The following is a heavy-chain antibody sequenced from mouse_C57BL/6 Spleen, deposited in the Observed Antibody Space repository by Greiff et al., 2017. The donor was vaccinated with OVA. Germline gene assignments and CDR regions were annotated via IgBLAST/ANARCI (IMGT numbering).Heavy chain of an antibody. D-gene: IGHD1-1*01. J-gene: IGHJ1*03. CDR2: ISYSGST. Sequence: EVQLQESGPGMVKPSQSLSLTCTVTGYSITSGYDWHWIRHFPGNKLEWMGYISYSGSTNYNPSLKSRISITHDTSKNHFFLKLNSVTTEDTATYYCARDLGNYWYFDVWGTGTTVTVSS. CDR3: ARDLGNYWYFDV. V-gene: IGHV3-1*01. CDR1: GYSITSGYD.